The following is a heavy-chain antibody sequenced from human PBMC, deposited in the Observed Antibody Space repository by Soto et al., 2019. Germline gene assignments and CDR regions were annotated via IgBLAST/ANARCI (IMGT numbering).Heavy chain of an antibody. CDR2: IAGSGRTT. J-gene: IGHJ4*02. CDR1: GFTFTNYA. V-gene: IGHV3-23*01. CDR3: AKPSGLATAGSAFDY. D-gene: IGHD6-13*01. Sequence: PGGSLRLSCATSGFTFTNYAMNWVRQAPGKGLEWVSKIAGSGRTTYYADSVRGRFTISRDNSKNTLYLQMDSLRAEDTALYYCAKPSGLATAGSAFDYWGQGTLVTVSS.